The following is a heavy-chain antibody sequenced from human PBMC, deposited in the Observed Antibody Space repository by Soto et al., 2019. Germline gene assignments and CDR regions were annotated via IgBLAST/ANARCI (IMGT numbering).Heavy chain of an antibody. CDR3: AKDTRFLEWTYGMDV. Sequence: GGSLRLSCAASGFTFSSYAMSWVRQAPGKGLEWVSAISGSGGSTYYADSVKGRFTISRDNSKNTLYLQMNSLRAEDTAVYYCAKDTRFLEWTYGMDVWGQGTTVTVSS. D-gene: IGHD3-3*01. CDR2: ISGSGGST. CDR1: GFTFSSYA. J-gene: IGHJ6*02. V-gene: IGHV3-23*01.